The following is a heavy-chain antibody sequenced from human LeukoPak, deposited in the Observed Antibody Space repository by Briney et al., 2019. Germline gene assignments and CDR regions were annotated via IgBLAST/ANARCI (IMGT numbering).Heavy chain of an antibody. CDR3: ARVGGSGYSGYDWTDY. V-gene: IGHV4-59*01. Sequence: PSETLSLTCTVSGGSISSYYWSWIRQPPGKGLEWIGYIYYSGSTNYNPSLKSRVTISVDTSKNQFSLKLSSVTAADTAVYYCARVGGSGYSGYDWTDYWGQGTLVTVSS. J-gene: IGHJ4*02. CDR1: GGSISSYY. D-gene: IGHD5-12*01. CDR2: IYYSGST.